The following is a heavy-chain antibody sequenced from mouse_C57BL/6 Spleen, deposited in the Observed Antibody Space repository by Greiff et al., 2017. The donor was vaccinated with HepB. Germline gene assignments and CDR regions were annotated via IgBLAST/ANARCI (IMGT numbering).Heavy chain of an antibody. J-gene: IGHJ3*01. CDR2: IHPNSGST. V-gene: IGHV1-64*01. Sequence: VKLQQPGAELVKPGASVKLSCKASGYTFTSYWMHWVKQRPGQGLEWIGMIHPNSGSTNYNEKFKSKATLTVDKSSSTAYMQLSSLTSEDSAVYYCARSQYYGSSYEWFAYWGQGTLVTVSA. CDR3: ARSQYYGSSYEWFAY. D-gene: IGHD1-1*01. CDR1: GYTFTSYW.